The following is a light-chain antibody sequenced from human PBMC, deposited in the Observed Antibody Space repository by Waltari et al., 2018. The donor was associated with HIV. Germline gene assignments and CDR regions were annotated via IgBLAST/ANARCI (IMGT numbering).Light chain of an antibody. CDR3: QAWGNNAVV. J-gene: IGLJ2*01. CDR1: NLSNNY. Sequence: SYDLTQAPSLSVSPGQAAKILCSGFNLSNNYVSWYQQKPGQSPLLLLFQDRKRPSGIRERFSGSSSGNTATLTISGTQSVDEADYFCQAWGNNAVVFGGGTKLTVL. V-gene: IGLV3-1*01. CDR2: QDR.